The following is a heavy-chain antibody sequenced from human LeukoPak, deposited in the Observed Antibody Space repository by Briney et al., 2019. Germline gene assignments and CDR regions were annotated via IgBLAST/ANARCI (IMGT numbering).Heavy chain of an antibody. D-gene: IGHD1-26*01. J-gene: IGHJ5*02. CDR1: GYSISSGYY. CDR2: IYNSGST. V-gene: IGHV4-38-2*02. Sequence: PSETLSLTCTVSGYSISSGYYWGWIRQPPGKGLEWIGSIYNSGSTYYNPSLKSRVTISVDTSKNQFSLKLSSVTAADTAVYYCARQWELGWFDPWGQGTLVTVSS. CDR3: ARQWELGWFDP.